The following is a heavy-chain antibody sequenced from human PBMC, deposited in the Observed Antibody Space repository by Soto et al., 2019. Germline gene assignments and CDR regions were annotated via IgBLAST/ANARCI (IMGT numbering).Heavy chain of an antibody. CDR2: IYYSGST. D-gene: IGHD6-6*01. V-gene: IGHV4-59*01. Sequence: PSETLSLTCTVSGGSISSYYWPWIRQPPGKGLEWIGYIYYSGSTNYNPSLKSRVTISVDTSKNQFSLNLRSMSPADTAVYYCARVGGLAARTFDYWGPGTLVTVSS. CDR1: GGSISSYY. CDR3: ARVGGLAARTFDY. J-gene: IGHJ4*02.